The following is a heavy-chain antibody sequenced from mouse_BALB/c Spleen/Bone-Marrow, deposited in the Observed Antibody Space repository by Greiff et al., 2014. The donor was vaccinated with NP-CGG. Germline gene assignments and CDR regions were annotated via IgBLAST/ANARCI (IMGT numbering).Heavy chain of an antibody. J-gene: IGHJ1*01. CDR2: IAPGRGST. Sequence: DLVKPGASVKLSCKASGYTFTNYWINWIKQRPGQGLEWIGRIAPGRGSTYYNEMFKGKTTLTVDTSSSTAYIQLSSLSSEDSDVYFCARERYGYDGWYFDVWGAGTTVTVSS. CDR3: ARERYGYDGWYFDV. CDR1: GYTFTNYW. V-gene: IGHV1S41*01. D-gene: IGHD2-2*01.